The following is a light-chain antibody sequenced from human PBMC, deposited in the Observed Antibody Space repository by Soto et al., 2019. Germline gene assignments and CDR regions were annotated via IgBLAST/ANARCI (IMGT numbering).Light chain of an antibody. J-gene: IGKJ4*01. Sequence: EIVLTQSPGTLSLSPGERATLSYRASQSVSSSELAWYQQKPDQAPRLLVYAASSRATAIPDRFSGSGSGTDFTLTISRLEPEDFAVYYCQQYGSSPPLPFGGGTKVEIK. CDR2: AAS. V-gene: IGKV3-20*01. CDR1: QSVSSSE. CDR3: QQYGSSPPLP.